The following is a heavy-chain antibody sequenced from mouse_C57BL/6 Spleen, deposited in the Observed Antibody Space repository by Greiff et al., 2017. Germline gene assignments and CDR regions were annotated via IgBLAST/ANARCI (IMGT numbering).Heavy chain of an antibody. CDR2: IRNKANNPAT. V-gene: IGHV6-6*01. D-gene: IGHD2-4*01. Sequence: EVKLMESGGGLVQPGGSMKLSCAASGFTFSDAWMDWVRQSPEKGLEWVAEIRNKANNPATYYAVSVKGRFTISRDDSKSSVYLQMSSLRAEDTGIYYCTRDYDDGYAMDYWGQGTSVTVSS. CDR1: GFTFSDAW. CDR3: TRDYDDGYAMDY. J-gene: IGHJ4*01.